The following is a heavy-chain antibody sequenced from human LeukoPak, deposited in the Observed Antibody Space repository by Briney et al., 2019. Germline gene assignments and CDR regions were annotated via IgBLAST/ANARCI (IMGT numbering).Heavy chain of an antibody. D-gene: IGHD3-22*01. CDR1: GYTFTGYY. J-gene: IGHJ6*02. CDR2: INPNSGGT. V-gene: IGHV1-2*02. CDR3: ARHYYDSSGYYYPGMDV. Sequence: ASVKVSCKASGYTFTGYYMHWVRQAPGQGLEWMGWINPNSGGTNCAQKFQGRVTMTRDTSISTAYMELSRLRSDDTAVYYCARHYYDSSGYYYPGMDVWGQGTTVTVSS.